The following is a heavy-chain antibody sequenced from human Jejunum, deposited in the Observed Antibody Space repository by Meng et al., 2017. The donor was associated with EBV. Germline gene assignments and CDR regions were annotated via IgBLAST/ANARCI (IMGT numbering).Heavy chain of an antibody. J-gene: IGHJ4*02. CDR2: INIGNGNT. Sequence: VQVLSAGAEVKKLGASVKVSCKASGYMFISYARHWVRQAPGQRLEWMGWINIGNGNTKYSQKFHGRLTISRDTSANTAYLELSSLTSEDTAIYYCATGDDYGNSNFDYWGQGTLVTVSS. CDR1: GYMFISYA. CDR3: ATGDDYGNSNFDY. V-gene: IGHV1-3*04. D-gene: IGHD2/OR15-2a*01.